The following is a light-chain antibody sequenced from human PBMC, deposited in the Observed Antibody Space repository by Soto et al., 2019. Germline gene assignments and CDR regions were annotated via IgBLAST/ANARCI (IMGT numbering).Light chain of an antibody. Sequence: EIVMTQSPATLSVSPGGSATLSCRASQHVSSNFAWYRQKPGQAPTLLIYRASTRSTGIPARLSGSGSGTEFTLTISSLQSEDFAVYYCQQYNNWPYTFGQGTKLEIK. CDR1: QHVSSN. V-gene: IGKV3-15*01. CDR2: RAS. CDR3: QQYNNWPYT. J-gene: IGKJ2*01.